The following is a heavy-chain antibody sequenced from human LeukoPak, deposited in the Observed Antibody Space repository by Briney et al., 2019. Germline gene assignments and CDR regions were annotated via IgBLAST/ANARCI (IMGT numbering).Heavy chain of an antibody. V-gene: IGHV3-30*02. CDR3: ARWLYSSGWAIDY. J-gene: IGHJ4*02. D-gene: IGHD6-19*01. Sequence: GGSLRLSCAASGFTLSSYGMHWVRQAPGKGLEWVSFIHFDGSNKYYADSVKGRFTISRDNAKNSLYLQMNSLRDEDTAVYYCARWLYSSGWAIDYWGQGTLVTVSS. CDR2: IHFDGSNK. CDR1: GFTLSSYG.